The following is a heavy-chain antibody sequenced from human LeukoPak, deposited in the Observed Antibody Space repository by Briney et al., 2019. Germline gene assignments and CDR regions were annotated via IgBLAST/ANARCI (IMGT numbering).Heavy chain of an antibody. J-gene: IGHJ4*02. Sequence: PGGSLRLSCAASGFTFSIASMSWVRQAPGKGLEWVGQIKTKTDGGTTDHAAPVKGRFTISRDDSKNTLYLRMSSLKTEDTAVYYCTTHRGYSSSPTFDYWGQGTLVTVSS. CDR2: IKTKTDGGTT. V-gene: IGHV3-15*01. CDR1: GFTFSIAS. CDR3: TTHRGYSSSPTFDY. D-gene: IGHD6-13*01.